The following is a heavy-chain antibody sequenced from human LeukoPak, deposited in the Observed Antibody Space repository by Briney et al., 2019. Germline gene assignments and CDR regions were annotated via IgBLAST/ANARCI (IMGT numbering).Heavy chain of an antibody. CDR2: NYPCDSDT. J-gene: IGHJ4*02. CDR3: ARHLDSPYYYDSSGYYFDY. V-gene: IGHV5-51*01. Sequence: PGESLKIPCKGSGYSFTSYWIGWVRQMPGKGLEWMGINYPCDSDTRYSPSFQGQVTISADKCMRTAYLQWSRLKVSDTAMYYCARHLDSPYYYDSSGYYFDYWGQGTLVTVSS. CDR1: GYSFTSYW. D-gene: IGHD3-22*01.